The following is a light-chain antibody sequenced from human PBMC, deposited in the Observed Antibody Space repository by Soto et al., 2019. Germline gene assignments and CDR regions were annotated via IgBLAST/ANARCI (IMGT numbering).Light chain of an antibody. Sequence: QSVLTQPPSVTAAPGQKVTISCSGSSSNIENNYVSWYQQLPGTAPKLLIYDNDKRPSGIPDRFSGSKSGTSATLGITGLQTGDEADYYCGTWDSSLSAGVFGGGTQLTVL. CDR2: DND. CDR1: SSNIENNY. J-gene: IGLJ3*02. CDR3: GTWDSSLSAGV. V-gene: IGLV1-51*01.